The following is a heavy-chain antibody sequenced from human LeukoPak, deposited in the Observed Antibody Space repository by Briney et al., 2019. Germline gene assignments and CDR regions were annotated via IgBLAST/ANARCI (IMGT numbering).Heavy chain of an antibody. CDR1: GYTFTSYG. V-gene: IGHV1-18*01. J-gene: IGHJ4*02. CDR2: ISAYNGNT. D-gene: IGHD3-22*01. Sequence: ASVKVSCKASGYTFTSYGISWVRQAPGQGLEWMGWISAYNGNTNYAQKLQGRVTMTTDTSTSTAYTELRSLRSDDTAVYYCARDYYDSSGCSYWGRRTLVTVSS. CDR3: ARDYYDSSGCSY.